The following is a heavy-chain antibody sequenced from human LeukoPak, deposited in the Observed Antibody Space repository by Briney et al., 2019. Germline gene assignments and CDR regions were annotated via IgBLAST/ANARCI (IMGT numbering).Heavy chain of an antibody. V-gene: IGHV3-21*01. Sequence: PGGSLRLSCAAPGFTFSSYSMNWVRQAPGKGLEWVSSISSSSSYIYYADSVKGRFTISRDNAKNSLYLQMSSLRAEDTAVYYCARDSRSSSSGDYWGQGTLVTVSS. D-gene: IGHD6-6*01. CDR1: GFTFSSYS. CDR3: ARDSRSSSSGDY. CDR2: ISSSSSYI. J-gene: IGHJ4*02.